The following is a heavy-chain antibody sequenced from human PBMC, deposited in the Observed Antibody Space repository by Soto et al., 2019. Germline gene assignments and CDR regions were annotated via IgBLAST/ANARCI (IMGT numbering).Heavy chain of an antibody. Sequence: PGGSLRLSCAASGFTFSSYAMCWVRQAPGKGLEWVSAISGSGGSTYYADSVKGRFTISRDNSKNTLYLQMNSLRAEDTAVYYCAKDQGFWSGYYRPWTYFDYWGQGTLVTVSS. CDR2: ISGSGGST. CDR3: AKDQGFWSGYYRPWTYFDY. J-gene: IGHJ4*02. V-gene: IGHV3-23*01. CDR1: GFTFSSYA. D-gene: IGHD3-3*01.